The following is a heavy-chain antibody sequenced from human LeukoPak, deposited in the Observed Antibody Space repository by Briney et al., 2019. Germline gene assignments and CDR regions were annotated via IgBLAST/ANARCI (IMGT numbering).Heavy chain of an antibody. J-gene: IGHJ4*02. D-gene: IGHD4-17*01. CDR2: IYSGGST. V-gene: IGHV3-66*01. CDR1: GFTVSSYY. Sequence: GGSLRLSRAASGFTVSSYYMSWVRQAPGKGLEWVSVIYSGGSTYYADSVKGRFTISRDNSKNTLYLQMSSLRAEDTAVYYCARGAYGDYSTPDYWGQGTLVTVSS. CDR3: ARGAYGDYSTPDY.